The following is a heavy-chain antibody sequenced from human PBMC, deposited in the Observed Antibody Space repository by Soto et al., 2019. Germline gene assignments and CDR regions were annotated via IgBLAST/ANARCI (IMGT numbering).Heavy chain of an antibody. Sequence: PGRSLRLSRAASGFTFSSYSMNWVRQAPGKGLEWVSSISSSSSYIYYADSVKGRFTISRDNAKNSLYLQMNSLRVEDTAVYYCASGHERITIFGVVIIGYYFDYWGQGTLVTVSS. CDR1: GFTFSSYS. J-gene: IGHJ4*02. D-gene: IGHD3-3*01. CDR3: ASGHERITIFGVVIIGYYFDY. CDR2: ISSSSSYI. V-gene: IGHV3-21*01.